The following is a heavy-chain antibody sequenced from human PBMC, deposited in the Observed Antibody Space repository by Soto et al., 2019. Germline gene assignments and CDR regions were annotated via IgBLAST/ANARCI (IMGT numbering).Heavy chain of an antibody. D-gene: IGHD3-3*01. CDR2: MKQVGSEK. CDR1: GFTFSNYW. V-gene: IGHV3-7*01. J-gene: IGHJ4*02. Sequence: EVQLVESGGGLVQPGESLRLSCSASGFTFSNYWMSWVRQTPGKGLELVANMKQVGSEKYFVDSVQGRFTISRDNAKKSLYLQMNSLRAEVSAVYYCARYSSYYDFSSGYFTGSKGFLDYWGQGTLVSVPS. CDR3: ARYSSYYDFSSGYFTGSKGFLDY.